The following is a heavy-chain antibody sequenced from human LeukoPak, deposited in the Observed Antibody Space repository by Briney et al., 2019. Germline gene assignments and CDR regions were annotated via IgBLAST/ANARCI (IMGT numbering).Heavy chain of an antibody. CDR1: GFTFSSYG. V-gene: IGHV3-30*18. D-gene: IGHD4/OR15-4a*01. CDR3: AKELGRHDYHWGFDP. CDR2: ISYDGSNK. J-gene: IGHJ5*02. Sequence: GGSLRLSCAASGFTFSSYGMHWVRQAPGKGLEWVAVISYDGSNKYYADSVKGRFTISRDNSKNTLYLQMNSLRAEDTAVYYCAKELGRHDYHWGFDPWGQGTLVTVSS.